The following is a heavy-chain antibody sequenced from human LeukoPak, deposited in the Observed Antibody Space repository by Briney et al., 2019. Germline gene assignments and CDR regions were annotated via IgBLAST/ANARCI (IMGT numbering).Heavy chain of an antibody. Sequence: PGGSLRLSCAASGFTFSSYGMHWVRQAPGKGLKWVAVIWYDGSNKYYADSVKGRFTISRDNSKNTLYLQMNSLRAEDTAVYYCARGTWYYFDYWGQGTLVTVSS. J-gene: IGHJ4*02. V-gene: IGHV3-33*01. CDR3: ARGTWYYFDY. CDR2: IWYDGSNK. CDR1: GFTFSSYG. D-gene: IGHD2-15*01.